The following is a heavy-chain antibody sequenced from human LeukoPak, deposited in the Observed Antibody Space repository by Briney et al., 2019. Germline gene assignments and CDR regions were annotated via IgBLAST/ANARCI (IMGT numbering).Heavy chain of an antibody. CDR1: GFTVSSNY. CDR2: IYSGGST. J-gene: IGHJ4*02. Sequence: GGSLRLSCAASGFTVSSNYMSWVRQAPGKGLEWVSVIYSGGSTYYADSVKGRFTISRDNSKNTLYLQMNSLGAEDTAVYYCAREWRYTGYSSGWETGNFDYWGQGTLVTVSS. D-gene: IGHD6-19*01. CDR3: AREWRYTGYSSGWETGNFDY. V-gene: IGHV3-66*01.